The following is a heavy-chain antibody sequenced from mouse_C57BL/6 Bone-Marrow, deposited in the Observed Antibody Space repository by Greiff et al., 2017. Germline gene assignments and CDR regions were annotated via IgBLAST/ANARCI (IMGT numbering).Heavy chain of an antibody. J-gene: IGHJ1*03. V-gene: IGHV14-4*01. CDR3: TTWGSSTSGVPYWYFDV. CDR1: GFNIKDDY. D-gene: IGHD1-1*01. CDR2: IDPENGDT. Sequence: EVQLQQSGAELVRPGASVKLSCTASGFNIKDDYMHWVKQRPEQGLEWIGWIDPENGDTEYASKFQGKATITADTSSNTAYLQLSSLTSEDTAVYYCTTWGSSTSGVPYWYFDVWGTGTTVTVSS.